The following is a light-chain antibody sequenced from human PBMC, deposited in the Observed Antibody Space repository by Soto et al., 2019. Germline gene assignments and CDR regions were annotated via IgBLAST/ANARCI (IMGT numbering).Light chain of an antibody. CDR1: SSNIGSNH. J-gene: IGLJ1*01. Sequence: QSVLTQPPSASGTPGQRVTIPSSGSSSNIGSNHVFWYQQLPGTAPKLLIYKNNQRPSGVPDRFSGSKSGTSASLAISGLRSEDEADYYCAAWDDTLSGPHYVFGTGTKVTV. CDR2: KNN. V-gene: IGLV1-47*01. CDR3: AAWDDTLSGPHYV.